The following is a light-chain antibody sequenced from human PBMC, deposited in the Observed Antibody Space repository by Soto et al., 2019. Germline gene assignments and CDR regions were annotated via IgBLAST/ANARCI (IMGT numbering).Light chain of an antibody. CDR1: QTISGW. V-gene: IGKV1-5*03. CDR3: QQYDTYWT. Sequence: DIQMTQSPSSLSASVGDSVTITCRASQTISGWLAWYQQKPGKAPKLLIYKASSLKSGVPSRFRGSGSGTEFTLTISSLQPDDFATYYCQQYDTYWTFGQGTKVDIK. CDR2: KAS. J-gene: IGKJ1*01.